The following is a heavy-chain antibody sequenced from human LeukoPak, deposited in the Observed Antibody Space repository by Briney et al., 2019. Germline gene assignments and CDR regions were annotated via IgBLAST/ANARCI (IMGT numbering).Heavy chain of an antibody. D-gene: IGHD2-21*01. J-gene: IGHJ4*02. CDR2: IKQDGSEK. Sequence: GGSLRLSCAASGFTFSSYWMSWVRQAPGKGLEWVANIKQDGSEKYYVDSVKGRFTISRDNARNSLYLQMNSLRAEDAAVYYCAKAPVTTCSGAYCYPFDYWGQGTLVTVSS. V-gene: IGHV3-7*03. CDR3: AKAPVTTCSGAYCYPFDY. CDR1: GFTFSSYW.